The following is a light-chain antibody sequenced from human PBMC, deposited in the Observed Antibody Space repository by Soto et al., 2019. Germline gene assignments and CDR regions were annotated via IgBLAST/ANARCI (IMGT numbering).Light chain of an antibody. J-gene: IGKJ1*01. CDR3: QQFAKSST. Sequence: PMTQSPSTLSASVGYRVTVTCRASHNIERWMAWYQQKPGRAPSLLIFDATTLHSGVPSRFSGGGYGTEFTLTINGLPPDDFATYYCQQFAKSSTFGQGTNVDIK. CDR1: HNIERW. V-gene: IGKV1-5*01. CDR2: DAT.